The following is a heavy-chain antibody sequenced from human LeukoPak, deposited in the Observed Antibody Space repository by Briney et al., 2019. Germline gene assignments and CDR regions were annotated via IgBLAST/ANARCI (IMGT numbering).Heavy chain of an antibody. J-gene: IGHJ4*02. CDR3: ARLVGLSTTASY. D-gene: IGHD5/OR15-5a*01. CDR1: GYTFIGYY. CDR2: INPTSGGT. Sequence: ASVKVSCKASGYTFIGYYLHWERQAPGQGLEWMGWINPTSGGTNYAQEFQDRVTMTRDTSINTAYMELSRLTSDDTAVYYCARLVGLSTTASYWGQGTLVIVSS. V-gene: IGHV1-2*02.